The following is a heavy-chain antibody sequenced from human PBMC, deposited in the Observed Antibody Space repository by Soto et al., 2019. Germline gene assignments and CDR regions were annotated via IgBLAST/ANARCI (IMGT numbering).Heavy chain of an antibody. CDR2: IYYSGST. CDR1: GGSISSGGYY. J-gene: IGHJ6*02. Sequence: SETLSLTCTVSGGSISSGGYYWSWIRQHPGKGLEWIGYIYYSGSTYYNPSLKSRVTISVDTSKNQFSLKLSSVTAADTAVYYCAGCITMVRGAGAYYYGMDVWGQGTTVTVSS. CDR3: AGCITMVRGAGAYYYGMDV. D-gene: IGHD3-10*01. V-gene: IGHV4-31*03.